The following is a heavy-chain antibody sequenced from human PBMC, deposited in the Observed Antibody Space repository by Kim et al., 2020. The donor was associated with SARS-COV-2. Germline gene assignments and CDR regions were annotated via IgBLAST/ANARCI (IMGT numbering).Heavy chain of an antibody. D-gene: IGHD1-26*01. CDR3: ARLRTDTGSYFRFDS. CDR1: GDSISTGNW. CDR2: IYHSGNT. J-gene: IGHJ4*02. V-gene: IGHV4-4*02. Sequence: SETLSLTCAVSGDSISTGNWWSWVRQAPGKGLAWIGEIYHSGNTNYNPSLKSRVSISVDKSKNQFSLNLNSVTAADTAMYYCARLRTDTGSYFRFDSWGQGTLVTVSS.